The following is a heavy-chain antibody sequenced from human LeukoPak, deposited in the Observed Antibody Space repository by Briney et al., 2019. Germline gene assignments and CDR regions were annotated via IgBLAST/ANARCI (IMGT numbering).Heavy chain of an antibody. CDR3: ARDKFRLYYSDNNRWYGLDP. Sequence: SETLSLTCTVSGASISNYYWSWIRQTPGKGLEWIGYIYYSGSTNYNPSLKSRVTMSVDTSKNQFSLKLSSVSAADTAVYYCARDKFRLYYSDNNRWYGLDPWGQGTLVTVSS. V-gene: IGHV4-59*01. CDR1: GASISNYY. CDR2: IYYSGST. J-gene: IGHJ5*02. D-gene: IGHD3-22*01.